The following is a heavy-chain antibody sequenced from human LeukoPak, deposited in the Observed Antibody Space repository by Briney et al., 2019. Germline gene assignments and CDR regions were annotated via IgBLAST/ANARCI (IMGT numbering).Heavy chain of an antibody. CDR1: GGSISSGDYY. J-gene: IGHJ6*02. Sequence: SQTLSLTCTVSGGSISSGDYYWSWIRQPPGKGLEWIGYIYYSGSTYYNPSLKSRVTISVDTSKNQFSLKLSSVTAADTAVYYCAREPDWGYYGMDVWGQGTTVTASS. CDR3: AREPDWGYYGMDV. V-gene: IGHV4-30-4*01. D-gene: IGHD7-27*01. CDR2: IYYSGST.